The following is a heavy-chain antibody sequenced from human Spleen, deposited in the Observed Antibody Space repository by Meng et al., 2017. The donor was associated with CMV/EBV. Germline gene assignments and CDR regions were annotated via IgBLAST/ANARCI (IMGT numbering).Heavy chain of an antibody. J-gene: IGHJ4*02. V-gene: IGHV3-30*19. Sequence: GGSLRLSCAASGFTFTTYALHWVRQAPGKGLEWVAVISYDGSNKYFVASVKGRFTISRDNSKNTLYLHMNSLRGEDTAVYYCARWNGLRPFDYWGQGTLVTVSS. CDR1: GFTFTTYA. CDR3: ARWNGLRPFDY. D-gene: IGHD1-1*01. CDR2: ISYDGSNK.